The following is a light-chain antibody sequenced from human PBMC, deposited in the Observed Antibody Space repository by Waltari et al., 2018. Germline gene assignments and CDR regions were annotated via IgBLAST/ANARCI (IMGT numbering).Light chain of an antibody. CDR3: QQYYSTPWT. CDR2: WAS. V-gene: IGKV4-1*01. CDR1: GVCSSNNKNF. J-gene: IGKJ1*01. Sequence: GVCSSNNKNFLAWYQQKPGQPPKLLIYWASTRQSGVPDRFSGSGSGTDFTLTISSLQAEDVAVYYCQQYYSTPWTFGQGTKVETK.